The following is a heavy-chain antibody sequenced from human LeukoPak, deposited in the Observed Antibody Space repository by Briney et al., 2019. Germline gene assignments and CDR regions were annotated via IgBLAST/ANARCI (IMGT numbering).Heavy chain of an antibody. J-gene: IGHJ4*02. V-gene: IGHV3-30*02. D-gene: IGHD3-16*01. CDR2: IRYDGSNK. Sequence: GGSLRLSCAASGFTFNSYGMHWVRQAPGKGLEWVAFIRYDGSNKYYADSVKGRFTISRDISKSTLYLQMNSLRPEDTAVYYCAKGGLYNYIWGSPDYWGQGTLVTVSS. CDR1: GFTFNSYG. CDR3: AKGGLYNYIWGSPDY.